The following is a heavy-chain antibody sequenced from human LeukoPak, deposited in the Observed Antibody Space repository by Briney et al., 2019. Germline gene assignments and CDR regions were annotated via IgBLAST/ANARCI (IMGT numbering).Heavy chain of an antibody. J-gene: IGHJ3*02. CDR1: GGSISSGGYY. D-gene: IGHD1-26*01. Sequence: SETPSLTCTVSGGSISSGGYYWSWIRQPPGKGLEWIGYIYHSGSTYYNPSLKSRVTISVDTSKNQFSLKLSSVTAADTAMYYCARPGRYSGSYNAFDIWGQGTMVTVSS. V-gene: IGHV4-30-2*01. CDR3: ARPGRYSGSYNAFDI. CDR2: IYHSGST.